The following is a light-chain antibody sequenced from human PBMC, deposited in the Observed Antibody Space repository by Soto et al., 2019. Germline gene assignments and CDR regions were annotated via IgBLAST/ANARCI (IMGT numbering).Light chain of an antibody. V-gene: IGKV1-5*01. CDR3: QQYSTYST. J-gene: IGKJ5*01. CDR1: QNIRNW. Sequence: DIPLTQSPSTLSASLRESVTIXCRASQNIRNWLAWYQQKPGKAPNPLIYDASSLKSGVPSRFSGSGSGTEFTLTISSLQPDDFATYYCQQYSTYSTFGQGTRLEIK. CDR2: DAS.